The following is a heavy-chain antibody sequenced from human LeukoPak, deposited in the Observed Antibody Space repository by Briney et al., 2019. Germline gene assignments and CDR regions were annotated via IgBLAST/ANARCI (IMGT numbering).Heavy chain of an antibody. V-gene: IGHV4-4*07. CDR3: AREYGSGSYGGYYYYMDV. CDR2: IYTSGST. D-gene: IGHD3-10*01. J-gene: IGHJ6*03. CDR1: GGSISSYY. Sequence: SETLSLTCTVSGGSISSYYWNWIRQPAGKGLEWIGRIYTSGSTNYNPSLKSRVTISVDTSKNQFSLKLSSVTAADTAVYYCAREYGSGSYGGYYYYMDVWGKGTTVTISS.